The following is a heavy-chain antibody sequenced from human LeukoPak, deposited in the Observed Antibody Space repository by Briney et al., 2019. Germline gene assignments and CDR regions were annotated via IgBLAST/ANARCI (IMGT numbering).Heavy chain of an antibody. CDR3: ARDSDSGTTGAVIDY. CDR1: GGSISSYY. CDR2: IYTSGST. Sequence: PSETLSLTCTVSGGSISSYYWSWIRQPAGKGLEWIGRIYTSGSTNYNPPLKSRVTMSVDTSKNQFSLKLSSVTAAGTAVYYCARDSDSGTTGAVIDYWGQGTLVTVSS. D-gene: IGHD1-7*01. V-gene: IGHV4-4*07. J-gene: IGHJ4*02.